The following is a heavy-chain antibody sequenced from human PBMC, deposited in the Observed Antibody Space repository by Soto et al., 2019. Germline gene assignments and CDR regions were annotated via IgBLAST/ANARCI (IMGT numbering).Heavy chain of an antibody. CDR3: ARGSRIMVRGITNWFDP. Sequence: SETLSLTCTVSGGAISRYYWSWIRQPPGKGLEWIGYMYNTGSTVYNPSFKSRVTISVDTSKNQFSLQLSSVTAADTAVYYCARGSRIMVRGITNWFDPWGQGTLVTVSS. J-gene: IGHJ5*02. V-gene: IGHV4-59*01. D-gene: IGHD3-10*01. CDR1: GGAISRYY. CDR2: MYNTGST.